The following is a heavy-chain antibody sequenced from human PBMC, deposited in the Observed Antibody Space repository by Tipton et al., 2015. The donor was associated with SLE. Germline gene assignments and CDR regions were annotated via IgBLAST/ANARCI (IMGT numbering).Heavy chain of an antibody. J-gene: IGHJ5*02. V-gene: IGHV4-4*07. CDR2: IYTSGST. CDR1: GDSITTYY. CDR3: ARGGWFDA. Sequence: GLVKPSETLSLTCTVSGDSITTYYWSWIRQSAEKGLEWLGRIYTSGSTNLNPSLKGRLTMSVDVSKNQFSLTLKSVTAADTAVYYCARGGWFDAWGPGNLVTV.